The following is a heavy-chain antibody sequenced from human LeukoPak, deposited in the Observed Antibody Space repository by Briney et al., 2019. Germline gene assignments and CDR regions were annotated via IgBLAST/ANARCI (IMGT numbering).Heavy chain of an antibody. J-gene: IGHJ4*02. CDR1: GGAFSSYA. D-gene: IGHD2-21*01. V-gene: IGHV1-69*05. Sequence: GSSVKVSCKAAGGAFSSYAFSWVRQAPGQGLEWMGGLIPMFRTPNYAQKFLGRVTITTDESTSTAYMELTSLGADDTAVYYCASGVIWGQGTLVTVSS. CDR2: LIPMFRTP. CDR3: ASGVI.